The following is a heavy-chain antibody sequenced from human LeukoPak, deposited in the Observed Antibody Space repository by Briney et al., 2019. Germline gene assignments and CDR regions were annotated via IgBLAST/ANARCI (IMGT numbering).Heavy chain of an antibody. J-gene: IGHJ4*02. CDR1: GGTFSSDA. V-gene: IGHV1-69*06. CDR2: IIPIFGTA. D-gene: IGHD6-6*01. Sequence: SLKLSCKASGGTFSSDAISWVRQAPGQGLEWMGGIIPIFGTANYAQKFQGRVTITADKSTRKAYMELRSTRSEDTDVYSCARGGIEARPVAYWGQGTLVTVSS. CDR3: ARGGIEARPVAY.